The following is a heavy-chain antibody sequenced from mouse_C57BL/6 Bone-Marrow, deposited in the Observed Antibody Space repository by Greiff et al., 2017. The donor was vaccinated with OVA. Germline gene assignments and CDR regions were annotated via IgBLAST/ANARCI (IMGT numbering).Heavy chain of an antibody. V-gene: IGHV1-39*01. Sequence: VQLKESGPELVKPGASVKISCKASGYSFTDYNMNWVKQSNGKSLEWIGVINPNYGTTSYNQKFKGKATLTVDQSSSTAYMQLNSLTSEDSAVYYCARGPLLITTENAWFAYWGQGTLVTVSA. J-gene: IGHJ3*01. D-gene: IGHD1-1*01. CDR2: INPNYGTT. CDR1: GYSFTDYN. CDR3: ARGPLLITTENAWFAY.